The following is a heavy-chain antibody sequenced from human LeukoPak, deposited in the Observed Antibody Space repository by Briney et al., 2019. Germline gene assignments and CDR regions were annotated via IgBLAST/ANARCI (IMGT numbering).Heavy chain of an antibody. Sequence: IPSETLSLTCTVSGGSISSYYWSWIRQPPGKGLEWIGYIYYSGSTNYNPSLKSRVTISVDRSKNQFSLKLRSLTAADTAVYYCARSTSSWYYFDNWGQGTLVTVSS. J-gene: IGHJ4*02. CDR2: IYYSGST. CDR1: GGSISSYY. V-gene: IGHV4-59*12. D-gene: IGHD6-13*01. CDR3: ARSTSSWYYFDN.